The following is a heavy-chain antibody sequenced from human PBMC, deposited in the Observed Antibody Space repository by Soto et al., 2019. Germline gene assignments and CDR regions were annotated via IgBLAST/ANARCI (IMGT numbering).Heavy chain of an antibody. CDR1: GGSISSYY. D-gene: IGHD1-20*01. CDR3: ARQMRYNWNYLDY. Sequence: PSETLSLTCTVSGGSISSYYWSWIRQPPGKGLEWIGYIYYSGSTNYNPSLKSRVTISVDTSKNQFSLKLSSVTAADTAVYYCARQMRYNWNYLDYRGQGTLVTVSS. CDR2: IYYSGST. V-gene: IGHV4-59*08. J-gene: IGHJ4*02.